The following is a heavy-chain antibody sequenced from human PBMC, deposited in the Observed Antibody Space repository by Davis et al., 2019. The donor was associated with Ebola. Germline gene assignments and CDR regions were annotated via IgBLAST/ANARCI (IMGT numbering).Heavy chain of an antibody. J-gene: IGHJ5*02. CDR2: IKQDGSEK. D-gene: IGHD6-13*01. CDR1: GFTFSSYS. Sequence: GESLKISCAASGFTFSSYSMNWVRQAPGKGLEWVANIKQDGSEKYYVDSVKGRFTISRDNAKNSLYLQMNSLRAEDTAVYYCARGYSSSWYVSWGQGTLVTVSS. V-gene: IGHV3-7*03. CDR3: ARGYSSSWYVS.